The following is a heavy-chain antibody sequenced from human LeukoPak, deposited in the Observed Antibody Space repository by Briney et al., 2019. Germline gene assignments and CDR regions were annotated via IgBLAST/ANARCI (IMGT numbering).Heavy chain of an antibody. CDR3: AKPRDSIPNHDWFDP. V-gene: IGHV3-23*01. CDR1: GFTFSSYA. J-gene: IGHJ5*02. CDR2: ISGSGGST. Sequence: GGSLRLSCEASGFTFSSYAMSWVRQAPGKGLEWVSAISGSGGSTYYADSVKGRFTISRDNSKNTLYLQMNSLRAEDTAVYYCAKPRDSIPNHDWFDPWGQGTLVTVSS. D-gene: IGHD2-21*02.